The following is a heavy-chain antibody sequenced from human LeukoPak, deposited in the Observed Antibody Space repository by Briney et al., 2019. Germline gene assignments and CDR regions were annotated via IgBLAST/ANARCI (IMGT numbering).Heavy chain of an antibody. CDR2: ISSGSSYI. Sequence: GGSLRLSCAASGFTFSSYSMNWVRQAPGKGLEWVSSISSGSSYIYYADSVKGRFTTSRDNAKNSLYLQMNSLRAEDTAVYYCARGIVVPAAKGDYWGQGTLVTVSS. V-gene: IGHV3-21*01. CDR1: GFTFSSYS. CDR3: ARGIVVPAAKGDY. J-gene: IGHJ4*02. D-gene: IGHD2-2*01.